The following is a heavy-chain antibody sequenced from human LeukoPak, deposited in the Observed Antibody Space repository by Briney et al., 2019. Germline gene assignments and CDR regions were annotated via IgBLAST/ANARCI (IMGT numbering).Heavy chain of an antibody. J-gene: IGHJ6*03. Sequence: GGSLRLSCVASGFSVSTNYMSWVRQTPGKGLEWVSLIFDDGSTYYADSVKGRFTISRDYSKSTLYLQMSSLRAEDSAVYYCARATNFYGSGSYYRTSPYYMDVWGKGTTVTVSS. CDR2: IFDDGST. CDR1: GFSVSTNY. CDR3: ARATNFYGSGSYYRTSPYYMDV. D-gene: IGHD3-10*01. V-gene: IGHV3-66*01.